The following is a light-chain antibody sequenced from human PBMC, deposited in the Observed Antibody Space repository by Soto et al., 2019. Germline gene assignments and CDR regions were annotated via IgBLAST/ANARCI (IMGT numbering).Light chain of an antibody. J-gene: IGLJ2*01. V-gene: IGLV2-14*02. CDR1: SSDVGIYNL. Sequence: QSVLTQPASVSGSPGQSITISCTGTSSDVGIYNLVSWYQQHPGKAPRLIIYEDNKRPSGISNRFSGSKSGNTASLTISGLQAEDEADYYCSSFTISRNTVIFGGGTQLTVL. CDR3: SSFTISRNTVI. CDR2: EDN.